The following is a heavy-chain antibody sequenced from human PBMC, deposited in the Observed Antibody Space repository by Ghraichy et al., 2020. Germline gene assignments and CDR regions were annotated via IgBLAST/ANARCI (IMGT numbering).Heavy chain of an antibody. D-gene: IGHD2-15*01. Sequence: GGSLRLSCAASGFTFSSYAMHWVRQAPGKGLEWVTVVSHDGRNKYYADTVNGRFTISRDNSRKILSLQLNNVGPEDAGLYYCVKHLFPNDRDSLGSSGYFDYWGRGVLVTVSS. CDR2: VSHDGRNK. V-gene: IGHV3-30*18. CDR1: GFTFSSYA. CDR3: VKHLFPNDRDSLGSSGYFDY. J-gene: IGHJ4*02.